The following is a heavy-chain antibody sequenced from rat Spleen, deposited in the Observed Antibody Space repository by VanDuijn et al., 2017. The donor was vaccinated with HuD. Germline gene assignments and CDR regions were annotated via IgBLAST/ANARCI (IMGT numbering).Heavy chain of an antibody. V-gene: IGHV5-31*01. Sequence: EVQLVESGGGLVQPGRSLKLSCVASGFTFNNYWMTWIRQAPGKGLEWVASITNTDDSTYYPDSVKGRFTISRDNAKNTQYLQMDSLRSEETASYYCARLGVVITSGVMDAWGQGASVTVSS. CDR2: ITNTDDST. CDR3: ARLGVVITSGVMDA. D-gene: IGHD1-12*02. J-gene: IGHJ4*01. CDR1: GFTFNNYW.